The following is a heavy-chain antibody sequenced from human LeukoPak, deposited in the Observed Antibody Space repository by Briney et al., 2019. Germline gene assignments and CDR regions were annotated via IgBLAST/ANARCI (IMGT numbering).Heavy chain of an antibody. CDR3: AKGTQTPGIAVAGFDY. CDR2: IGTAGDT. J-gene: IGHJ4*02. Sequence: GGSLRLSCAASGFTFSSYDMHWVRQATGKGLEWVSAIGTAGDTYYPGSVKGRFTISRENAKNTLYLQMNSLRAEDTAVYYCAKGTQTPGIAVAGFDYWGQGTLVTVSS. D-gene: IGHD6-19*01. CDR1: GFTFSSYD. V-gene: IGHV3-13*01.